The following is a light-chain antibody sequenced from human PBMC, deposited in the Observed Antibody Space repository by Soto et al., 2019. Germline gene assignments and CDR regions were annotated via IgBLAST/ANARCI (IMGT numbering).Light chain of an antibody. J-gene: IGKJ1*01. CDR2: GAS. V-gene: IGKV3-20*01. Sequence: TVMTQSPATVSVSPGERATLSCRASQSVSSNLAWYQQKPGQAPRLLIYGASRRATGIPDSFSGSGSGTDFTLTINRLEAEDFAVYYCQQYGSSPWTFGQGTKVDIK. CDR1: QSVSSN. CDR3: QQYGSSPWT.